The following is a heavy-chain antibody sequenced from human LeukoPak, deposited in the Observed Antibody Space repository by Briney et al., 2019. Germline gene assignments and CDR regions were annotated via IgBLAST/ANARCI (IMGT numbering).Heavy chain of an antibody. D-gene: IGHD1-26*01. CDR2: IYPGDSDT. CDR1: GYGFTSYW. CDR3: ASGVGIVGAIDAFDI. V-gene: IGHV5-51*01. Sequence: GESLKISCQGSGYGFTSYWIGWVRQTPGKGLEWMGIIYPGDSDTRYSPSFQGQVTISADKSISTAYLQWSSLKASDTAMYYCASGVGIVGAIDAFDIWGQGTMVTVSS. J-gene: IGHJ3*02.